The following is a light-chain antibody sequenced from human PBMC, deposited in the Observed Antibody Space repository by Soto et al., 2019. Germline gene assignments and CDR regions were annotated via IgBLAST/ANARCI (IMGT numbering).Light chain of an antibody. CDR2: AAS. J-gene: IGKJ4*01. Sequence: IQLTQSPSSLSASVGDRITITCRASQGITSYLACYKQRPGKAPKLLIYAASTLQSGVPSRFSGSGSGTDFTLTITSLQPEDFATYYCQQLNSYPLTFGGGTKVDIK. CDR1: QGITSY. V-gene: IGKV1-9*01. CDR3: QQLNSYPLT.